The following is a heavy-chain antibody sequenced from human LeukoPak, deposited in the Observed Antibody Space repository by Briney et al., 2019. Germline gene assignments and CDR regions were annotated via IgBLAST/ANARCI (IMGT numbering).Heavy chain of an antibody. V-gene: IGHV1-2*02. CDR3: ARDLSDTMIVVVDYGMDV. CDR2: INPNSGGT. Sequence: VASVTVSCKASGYTFTGYYMHWVRQAPGQGLEWMGWINPNSGGTNYAQKFQGRVTMTRHTSISTAYMELSRLRSDDTAVYYCARDLSDTMIVVVDYGMDVWGQGTTVTVSS. CDR1: GYTFTGYY. J-gene: IGHJ6*02. D-gene: IGHD3-22*01.